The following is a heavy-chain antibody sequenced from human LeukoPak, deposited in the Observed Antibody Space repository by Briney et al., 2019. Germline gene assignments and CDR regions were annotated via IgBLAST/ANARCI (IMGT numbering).Heavy chain of an antibody. CDR2: YSGST. D-gene: IGHD1-26*01. V-gene: IGHV4-59*01. CDR1: GASITSYY. Sequence: SETLSLTCTVSGASITSYYWSRIRQPLKGLEWIGYYSGSTNYNPSLKSRVTISVDTSKNQFSLKLTSVTAADTAVYYCARGARLGAARPQYFDYWGQGILVTVSS. CDR3: ARGARLGAARPQYFDY. J-gene: IGHJ4*02.